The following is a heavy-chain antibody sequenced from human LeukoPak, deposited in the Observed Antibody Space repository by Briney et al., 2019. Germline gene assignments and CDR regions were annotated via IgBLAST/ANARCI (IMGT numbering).Heavy chain of an antibody. CDR1: GYTVSSNY. V-gene: IGHV3-66*01. D-gene: IGHD4-23*01. Sequence: GGSLRLSCAASGYTVSSNYMSWVRQAPGKGLEWVSVIYSGGTIYYADSVKGRFTISRDNSENTLYLQMNSLRVEDTAVYYCGMTTVASIKGYFGMDVWGQGTTVTVSS. J-gene: IGHJ6*02. CDR2: IYSGGTI. CDR3: GMTTVASIKGYFGMDV.